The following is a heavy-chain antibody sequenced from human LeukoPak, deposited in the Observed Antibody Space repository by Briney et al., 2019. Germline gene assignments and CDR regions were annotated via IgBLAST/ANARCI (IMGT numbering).Heavy chain of an antibody. D-gene: IGHD3-3*01. CDR3: ARTPITIFANWFDP. CDR1: GDSISSGVYY. Sequence: SETLSLTCTVSGDSISSGVYYWSWIRQPPGRGLEWIGYIYSSGSTYYNPSLKSRVTISVDTSKNQFSLNLSSVTAADTAVYYCARTPITIFANWFDPWGQGTLVTVSS. CDR2: IYSSGST. J-gene: IGHJ5*02. V-gene: IGHV4-30-4*02.